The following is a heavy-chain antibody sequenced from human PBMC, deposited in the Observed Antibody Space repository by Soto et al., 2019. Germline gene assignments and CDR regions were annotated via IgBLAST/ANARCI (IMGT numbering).Heavy chain of an antibody. J-gene: IGHJ6*02. CDR2: ISGSGGST. CDR1: GFTFSSYA. D-gene: IGHD3-10*01. V-gene: IGHV3-23*01. CDR3: AKGGTMVRGVIIWPPYGMDV. Sequence: GGSLRLSCAASGFTFSSYAMSWVRQAPGKGLEWVSAISGSGGSTYYADSVKGRFTISRDNSKNTLYLQMNSLRAEDTAVYYCAKGGTMVRGVIIWPPYGMDVWGQGPTVSVSS.